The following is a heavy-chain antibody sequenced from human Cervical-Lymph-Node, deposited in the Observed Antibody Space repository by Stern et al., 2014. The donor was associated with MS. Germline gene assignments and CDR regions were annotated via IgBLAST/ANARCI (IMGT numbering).Heavy chain of an antibody. CDR1: RHTFTPYH. V-gene: IGHV1-46*01. CDR3: ARDMVDADKWFDP. Sequence: QVTMVQSGAEVKKSGASVNLSCKVSRHTFTPYHIHGVRQAPGQGIERMAMIKPSGGSTTYGQKFHGRLTVTRDTSTSTVYMELRSLRSDDTALYYCARDMVDADKWFDPWGQGTLVTVSS. D-gene: IGHD2-15*01. CDR2: IKPSGGST. J-gene: IGHJ5*02.